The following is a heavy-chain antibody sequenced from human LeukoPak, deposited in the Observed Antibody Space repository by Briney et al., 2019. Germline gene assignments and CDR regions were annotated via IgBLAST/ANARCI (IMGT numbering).Heavy chain of an antibody. CDR2: IRSKAYGGTT. D-gene: IGHD3-3*01. J-gene: IGHJ6*03. V-gene: IGHV3-49*04. CDR1: GFTFGDYA. Sequence: GGSLRLSCTASGFTFGDYAMSWVRQAPGKGLEWVGFIRSKAYGGTTEYAASVKGRFTISRDDSKSIAYLQMNSLKTEDTAVYYCTRDFYDFWSGYSFWYYYYMDVWGKGTTVTVSS. CDR3: TRDFYDFWSGYSFWYYYYMDV.